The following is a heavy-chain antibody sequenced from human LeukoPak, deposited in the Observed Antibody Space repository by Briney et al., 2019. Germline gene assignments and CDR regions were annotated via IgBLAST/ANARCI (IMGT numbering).Heavy chain of an antibody. Sequence: GGSLRLSCAASGFSFSDYSMNWVRQAPGKGLEWVSSITISSSIIYYADSVKGRFTISRDNAKNSLFLQMNSLRAEDTAVYYCARDLSDDYSLDYWGQGTLVSVSS. J-gene: IGHJ4*02. CDR1: GFSFSDYS. CDR2: ITISSSII. V-gene: IGHV3-21*01. CDR3: ARDLSDDYSLDY. D-gene: IGHD3-16*01.